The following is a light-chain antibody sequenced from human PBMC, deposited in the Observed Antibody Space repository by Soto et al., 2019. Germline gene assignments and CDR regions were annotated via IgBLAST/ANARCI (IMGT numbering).Light chain of an antibody. CDR1: HSMSNSN. Sequence: IVLTQSPGTLSLSPGDRATLSCRASHSMSNSNLAWYQHKPGQAPRLLIYGASNRATGIPDRFSGSGSGTDFILTINRLEPEDFAVYYCQQYGSSPGTLGQGTKVDIK. CDR2: GAS. V-gene: IGKV3-20*01. J-gene: IGKJ1*01. CDR3: QQYGSSPGT.